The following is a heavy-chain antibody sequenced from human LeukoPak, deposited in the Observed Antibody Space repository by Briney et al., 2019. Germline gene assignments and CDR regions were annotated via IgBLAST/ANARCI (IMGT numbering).Heavy chain of an antibody. CDR3: ARWGHHSDSFLPKFDY. J-gene: IGHJ4*02. CDR2: IGISRDI. CDR1: GFHFSAIQ. V-gene: IGHV3-69-1*02. D-gene: IGHD7-27*01. Sequence: GSLRLSWGAPGFHFSAIQMTWVRQAPGKGLEWVAYIGISRDIYYTHSLNGRFTISRDDAKNSLYLQMNSLRAEDTAVYYCARWGHHSDSFLPKFDYWGQGPLVSVSS.